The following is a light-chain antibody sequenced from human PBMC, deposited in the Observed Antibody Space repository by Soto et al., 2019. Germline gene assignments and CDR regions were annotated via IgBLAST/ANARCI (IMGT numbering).Light chain of an antibody. CDR1: QSNSSY. CDR3: QQCYSTPRT. J-gene: IGKJ1*01. CDR2: AAS. V-gene: IGKV1-39*01. Sequence: DINMTQSPSSLSASVGDRVTITSPPSQSNSSYFNWYQQKPGKAPKLLIYAASSLQSGVPSRFSVSGSGTDFTLPISSLQPEDFATYYCQQCYSTPRTFGQRTKVDI.